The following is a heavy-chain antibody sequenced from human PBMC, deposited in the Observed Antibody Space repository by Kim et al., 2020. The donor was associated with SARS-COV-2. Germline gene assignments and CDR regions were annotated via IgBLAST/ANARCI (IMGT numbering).Heavy chain of an antibody. D-gene: IGHD3-22*01. J-gene: IGHJ5*02. CDR3: AQDRRSYNRRGYYGWFGP. CDR2: ISDNGYHT. Sequence: GGSLRLSCAASGFAFSDYAMGWVRQAPGTGLNWVSSISDNGYHTYYADSVNGRFTISRDNFNNILYLEMNSLRVDDTAVYYCAQDRRSYNRRGYYGWFGPWGQGTRVTVSS. V-gene: IGHV3-23*01. CDR1: GFAFSDYA.